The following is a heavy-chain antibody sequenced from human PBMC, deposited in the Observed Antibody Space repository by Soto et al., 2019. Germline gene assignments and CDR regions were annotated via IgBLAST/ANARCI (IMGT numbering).Heavy chain of an antibody. V-gene: IGHV3-20*04. D-gene: IGHD3-10*01. CDR1: GFTFENYD. CDR3: ARDVSSSPAHLFDY. CDR2: TNWNSVTT. Sequence: EVQLVESGGGVVRPGGSLRLSCAASGFTFENYDMSWVRQAPGKGLEWVSTTNWNSVTTDYADSVKGRFTISRDNAKNSLYMEMHRLRAEDTAFYYCARDVSSSPAHLFDYWGQGTLVTVSS. J-gene: IGHJ4*02.